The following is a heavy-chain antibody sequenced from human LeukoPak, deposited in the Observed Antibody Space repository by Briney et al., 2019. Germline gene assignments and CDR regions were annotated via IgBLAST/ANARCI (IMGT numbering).Heavy chain of an antibody. V-gene: IGHV1-24*01. CDR1: GYTLTELS. CDR3: ATEYYGYVWGSYRYDNWFDP. J-gene: IGHJ5*02. CDR2: FDPEDGET. Sequence: GASVKVSCKVSGYTLTELSMHWVRQAPGKGLEWMGGFDPEDGETIYAQKFQGRVTMTEDTSTDTAYMELSSLRSEDTAVYYCATEYYGYVWGSYRYDNWFDPWGQGTLVTVSS. D-gene: IGHD3-16*02.